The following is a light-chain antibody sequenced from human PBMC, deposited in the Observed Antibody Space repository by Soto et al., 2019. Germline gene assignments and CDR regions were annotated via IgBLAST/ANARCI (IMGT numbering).Light chain of an antibody. Sequence: QPVLTQPASVSGSPGQSITISCAGTSSDVGNYNYVSWYQQLPGKAPRLMISEVNYRPSGVSNRFSGSKSGNTASLTISGLQAEDEADYYCSSYTTSSTWVFGGGTKVTVL. CDR2: EVN. V-gene: IGLV2-14*01. CDR3: SSYTTSSTWV. CDR1: SSDVGNYNY. J-gene: IGLJ2*01.